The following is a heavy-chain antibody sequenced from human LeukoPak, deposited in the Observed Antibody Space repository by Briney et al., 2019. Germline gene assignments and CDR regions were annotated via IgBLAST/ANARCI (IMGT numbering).Heavy chain of an antibody. CDR1: GYTFTSYG. CDR3: ARGLQSIWGSYRYTGSDY. CDR2: IRAYNGNT. D-gene: IGHD3-16*02. Sequence: GASVKVSCKASGYTFTSYGISWGRQAPGQGLEWVGWIRAYNGNTNYAQKLQGRVTMTTDTSTSTAYMELRSLRSDDTAVYYCARGLQSIWGSYRYTGSDYWGQGTLVTVSS. J-gene: IGHJ4*02. V-gene: IGHV1-18*01.